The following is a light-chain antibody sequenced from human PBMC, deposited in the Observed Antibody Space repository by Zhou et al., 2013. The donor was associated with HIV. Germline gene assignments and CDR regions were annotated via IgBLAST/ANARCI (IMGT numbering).Light chain of an antibody. CDR1: QGIRNA. J-gene: IGKJ1*01. Sequence: DIQMTQSPSSLSASVGGRVTITCRASQGIRNALAWYQQKPGKAPKRLIYFASSLQSGVPSRFSGSGSGTEFTLTISSLQLEDFATYYCLQHNSFPQTFGQGTKVEIK. CDR2: FAS. V-gene: IGKV1-17*01. CDR3: LQHNSFPQT.